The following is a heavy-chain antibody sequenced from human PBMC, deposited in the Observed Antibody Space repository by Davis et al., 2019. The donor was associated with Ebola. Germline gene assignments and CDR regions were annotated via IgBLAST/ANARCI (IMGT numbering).Heavy chain of an antibody. V-gene: IGHV3-23*01. CDR1: GLTFSSYA. Sequence: PAGSLRLSCAASGLTFSSYAMSWVRQAPGKGLEWVSAISGSGGSTYYADSVKGRFTISRDNSKNTLYLQMNSLRAEDTAVYYCAKEGFDCSSTSCYIDYWGQGTLVTVSS. CDR2: ISGSGGST. CDR3: AKEGFDCSSTSCYIDY. J-gene: IGHJ4*02. D-gene: IGHD2-2*02.